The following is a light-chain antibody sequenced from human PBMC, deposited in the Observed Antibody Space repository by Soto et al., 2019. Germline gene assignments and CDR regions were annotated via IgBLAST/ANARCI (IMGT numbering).Light chain of an antibody. V-gene: IGKV1-39*01. CDR3: QQSHSTPFT. CDR2: DAS. J-gene: IGKJ2*01. Sequence: DIQMTQSPSSLSASIGGRVTIPCRASQSISRYLIWCQQKPGKAPNLLIYDASSLQSGVPSRFSGSGSGTDFTLTISSRHPEGFATYYCQQSHSTPFTFGQGAKLEIK. CDR1: QSISRY.